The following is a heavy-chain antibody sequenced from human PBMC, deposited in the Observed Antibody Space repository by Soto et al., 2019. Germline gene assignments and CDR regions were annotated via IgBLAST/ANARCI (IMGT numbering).Heavy chain of an antibody. CDR1: GFTFSSYA. V-gene: IGHV3-23*01. J-gene: IGHJ4*02. CDR2: VSGSAANT. D-gene: IGHD2-15*01. CDR3: AGLKLGYCSGGSCQAY. Sequence: GGSLRLSCAASGFTFSSYAMSWVRQAPGKGLEWVSAVSGSAANTFYADSVKGRFTISRDNSKNQFSLKLSSVTAADTAVYYCAGLKLGYCSGGSCQAYWGQGTLVTVSS.